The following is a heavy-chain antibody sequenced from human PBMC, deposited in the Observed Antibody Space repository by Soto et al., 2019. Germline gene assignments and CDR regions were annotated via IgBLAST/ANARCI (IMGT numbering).Heavy chain of an antibody. CDR1: VFTFTNTW. CDR2: IKSKTDDGTT. D-gene: IGHD4-17*01. Sequence: TWGSLRISCVSSVFTFTNTWMSWVRQAPGKGLEWVGRIKSKTDDGTTNYAAPVKGRFTISRDDSKNTLYLEVNSLKTEDTAVYYCTTARGTYGAEYFQHWGPGTMVTVSS. CDR3: TTARGTYGAEYFQH. J-gene: IGHJ1*01. V-gene: IGHV3-15*01.